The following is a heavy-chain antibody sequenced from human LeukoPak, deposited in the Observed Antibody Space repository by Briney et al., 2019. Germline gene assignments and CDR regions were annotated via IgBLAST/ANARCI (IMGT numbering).Heavy chain of an antibody. CDR3: ARASPGVVFNYFDS. V-gene: IGHV3-7*01. J-gene: IGHJ5*01. CDR2: IDEAGKDR. Sequence: GGSLRLSCVASGFTIDSFYMSWVRQAPGKGLEWVAHIDEAGKDRYYADSVKGRFTISRDNTKNSVFMDMTSLRVEETATYFCARASPGVVFNYFDSWGQGALVPVSS. D-gene: IGHD2-15*01. CDR1: GFTIDSFY.